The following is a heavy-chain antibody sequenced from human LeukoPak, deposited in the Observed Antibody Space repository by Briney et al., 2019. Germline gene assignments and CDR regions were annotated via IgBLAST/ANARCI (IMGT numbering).Heavy chain of an antibody. D-gene: IGHD1-26*01. CDR1: GYTFTSYY. CDR3: ARDDSGSHIDY. V-gene: IGHV1-46*03. CDR2: ISPSGGST. Sequence: ASVKVSCKASGYTFTSYYMHWVRQAPGQGLEWMGIISPSGGSTSYAQKFQGRVTMTRDTSTSTAYMELSSLRSEDTAVYYCARDDSGSHIDYWGQGTLVTVSS. J-gene: IGHJ4*02.